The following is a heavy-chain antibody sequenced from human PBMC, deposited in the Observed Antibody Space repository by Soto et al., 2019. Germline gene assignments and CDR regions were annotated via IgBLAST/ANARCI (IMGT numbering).Heavy chain of an antibody. D-gene: IGHD3-10*01. CDR3: SRDFTASGTDAGDY. V-gene: IGHV3-72*01. Sequence: EVQLVESGGGLVQPGGSLRLSCTASGFSLSDHYVDWVRQAPGKGLEWVGRSRNKANSYTTEYAASVRGRFTISRDDSRNSLYLQMDSLKTEDTAVYYCSRDFTASGTDAGDYWGQGTLVTVSS. CDR2: SRNKANSYTT. CDR1: GFSLSDHY. J-gene: IGHJ4*02.